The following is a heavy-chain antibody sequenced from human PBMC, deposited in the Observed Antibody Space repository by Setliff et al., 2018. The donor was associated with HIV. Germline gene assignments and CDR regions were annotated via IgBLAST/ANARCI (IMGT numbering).Heavy chain of an antibody. V-gene: IGHV4-39*07. CDR3: ARGLYYDNKSLDY. J-gene: IGHJ4*02. CDR1: GGSISSSSYY. Sequence: SETLSLTCTVSGGSISSSSYYWGWIRQSPGKGLEWIGSMYYGGSTFYNPSLKSRVTISEDTSKNQVSLKLSSMTAADTAIYYCARGLYYDNKSLDYWGQGTLVTVSS. CDR2: MYYGGST. D-gene: IGHD3-22*01.